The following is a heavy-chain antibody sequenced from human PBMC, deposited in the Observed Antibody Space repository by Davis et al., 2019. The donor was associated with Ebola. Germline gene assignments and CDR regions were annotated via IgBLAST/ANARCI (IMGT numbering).Heavy chain of an antibody. J-gene: IGHJ5*02. CDR3: AKDSLPTYYDFWSGHNWFDP. V-gene: IGHV3-23*01. D-gene: IGHD3-3*01. Sequence: GGSLRLSCTDSVITFSSYAMTWVRQAPGKGLEWVSAISGSGGSTYYADSVKGRFTISRDNSKNTLYLQMNSLRAEDTAVYYCAKDSLPTYYDFWSGHNWFDPWGQGTLVPVSS. CDR2: ISGSGGST. CDR1: VITFSSYA.